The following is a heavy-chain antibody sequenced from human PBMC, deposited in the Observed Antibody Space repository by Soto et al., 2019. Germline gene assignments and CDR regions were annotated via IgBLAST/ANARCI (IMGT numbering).Heavy chain of an antibody. CDR1: GYTFASYG. Sequence: GASVKVSCKASGYTFASYGFSWVRQAPGQGLEWVAWISANSGDTNSAQKFQDRVTLTTDTSTSTAYMDLRSLRSDDTAVYYCARDFRDSCRGTSCISFGDWGQRTLVTDCS. J-gene: IGHJ4*02. CDR2: ISANSGDT. V-gene: IGHV1-18*01. D-gene: IGHD2-2*01. CDR3: ARDFRDSCRGTSCISFGD.